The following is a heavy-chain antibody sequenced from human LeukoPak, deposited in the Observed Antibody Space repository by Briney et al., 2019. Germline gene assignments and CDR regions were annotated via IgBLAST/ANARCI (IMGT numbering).Heavy chain of an antibody. J-gene: IGHJ4*02. D-gene: IGHD3-10*01. CDR3: ARDTALVSPRPLLLWFGNSFDY. Sequence: ASVKVSCKASGYTFTSYYMHWVRQAPGQGLEWMGIINPSGGSTSYAQKFQGRVTMTRDTSTSTVYMELSSLRSEDTAVYYCARDTALVSPRPLLLWFGNSFDYWGQGTLVTVSS. CDR2: INPSGGST. V-gene: IGHV1-46*01. CDR1: GYTFTSYY.